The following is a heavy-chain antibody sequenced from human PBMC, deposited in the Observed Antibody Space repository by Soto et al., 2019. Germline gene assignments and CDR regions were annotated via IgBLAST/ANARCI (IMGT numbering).Heavy chain of an antibody. CDR1: GGSISSSDYY. CDR3: ARHDCSSTSCYVDYYYMDV. V-gene: IGHV4-39*01. Sequence: SETLSLTCTVSGGSISSSDYYWGWIRQPPGKGLEWVGSISYTGTTYYNPSLKSRVTIFVDTSKNQFSLKLSSLTAADTAVYYCARHDCSSTSCYVDYYYMDVWGKGTTVTVSS. J-gene: IGHJ6*03. CDR2: ISYTGTT. D-gene: IGHD2-2*01.